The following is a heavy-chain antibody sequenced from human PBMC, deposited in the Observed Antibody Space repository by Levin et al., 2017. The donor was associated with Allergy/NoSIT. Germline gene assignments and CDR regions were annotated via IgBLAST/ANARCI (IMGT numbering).Heavy chain of an antibody. CDR1: GGSISSYY. CDR2: IYYGGST. CDR3: ARGVIIPTVDY. J-gene: IGHJ4*02. D-gene: IGHD3-10*01. V-gene: IGHV4-59*08. Sequence: SQTLSLTCTVSGGSISSYYWSWIRQPPGKGLEWIGYIYYGGSTNYNPSLKSRVTISVDTSKNQFSLKLSSVTAADTAVYYCARGVIIPTVDYWGQGTLVTVSS.